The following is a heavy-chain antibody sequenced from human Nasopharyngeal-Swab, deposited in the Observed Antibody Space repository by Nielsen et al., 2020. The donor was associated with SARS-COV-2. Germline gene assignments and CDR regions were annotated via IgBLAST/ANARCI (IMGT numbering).Heavy chain of an antibody. D-gene: IGHD3-3*01. V-gene: IGHV3-33*01. Sequence: GESLKISCAASGFTFSSYGMHWVRQAPGKGLEWVAVIWYDGSNKYYADSVKGRFTISRDNSKNTLYLQMNSLRDEDTAVYYCARTPVLRFLEWPLYYGMDVWGQGTTVTVSS. J-gene: IGHJ6*02. CDR2: IWYDGSNK. CDR1: GFTFSSYG. CDR3: ARTPVLRFLEWPLYYGMDV.